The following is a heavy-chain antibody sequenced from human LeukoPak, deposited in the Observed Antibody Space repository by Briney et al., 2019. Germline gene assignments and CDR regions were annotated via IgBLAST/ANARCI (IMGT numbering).Heavy chain of an antibody. CDR2: ISWNSGGI. CDR3: AKDVVPAALGGGAFDY. V-gene: IGHV3-9*01. J-gene: IGHJ4*02. Sequence: GRSLRLSCAASGFTFDDYAMHWVRQAPGKGLEWVSGISWNSGGIGYADSVKGRFTISRDNAKNSLYLQMNSLRAEDTALYYCAKDVVPAALGGGAFDYWGQGTLVTVSS. D-gene: IGHD2-2*01. CDR1: GFTFDDYA.